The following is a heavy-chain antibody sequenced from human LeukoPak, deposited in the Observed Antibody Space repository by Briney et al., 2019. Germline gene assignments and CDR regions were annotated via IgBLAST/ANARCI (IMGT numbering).Heavy chain of an antibody. CDR2: IKQDGREK. D-gene: IGHD3-10*01. J-gene: IGHJ4*02. CDR1: GFTFSTFW. Sequence: GGSLRLSCAASGFTFSTFWMSWVRQAPGKGLEWVANIKQDGREKYYVDSVKGRFTISRDNAKDSLYLQMNSLRAEDTAVYYCARDRGSQDYWGQGTLVTVSS. V-gene: IGHV3-7*05. CDR3: ARDRGSQDY.